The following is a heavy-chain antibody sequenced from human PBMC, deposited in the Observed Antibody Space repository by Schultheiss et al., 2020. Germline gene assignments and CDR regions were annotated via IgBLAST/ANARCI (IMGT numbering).Heavy chain of an antibody. V-gene: IGHV4-59*10. D-gene: IGHD1-1*01. Sequence: SETLSLTCAVYGGSFSGYYWSWIRQPPGKGLEWIGRIYTSGSTIYNPSLTSRVTISVDTSNNQLSLRLSSVTAADTAVYYCARGPSYANLYYGVDVWGQGTTVTVSS. CDR2: IYTSGST. CDR1: GGSFSGYY. CDR3: ARGPSYANLYYGVDV. J-gene: IGHJ6*02.